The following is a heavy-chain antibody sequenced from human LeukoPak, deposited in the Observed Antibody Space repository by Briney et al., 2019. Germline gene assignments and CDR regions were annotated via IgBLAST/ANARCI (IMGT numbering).Heavy chain of an antibody. CDR1: GYTLTSYD. D-gene: IGHD6-6*01. CDR3: ARSRRIAARQSASGYYMEV. V-gene: IGHV1-8*01. CDR2: MKPNCGDT. Sequence: WASVKVSCKASGYTLTSYDINWVRQATGQGLEWMGWMKPNCGDTGYAQKFQGRVTMTRNTSISTAYMELSSLRSEDTGVYYCARSRRIAARQSASGYYMEVCGKGTTVTVSS. J-gene: IGHJ6*03.